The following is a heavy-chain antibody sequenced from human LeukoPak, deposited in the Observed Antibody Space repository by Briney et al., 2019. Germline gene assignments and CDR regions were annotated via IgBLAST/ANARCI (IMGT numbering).Heavy chain of an antibody. Sequence: SETLSLTCIVSGGPISSYYWSWIRQPPGKGLEWIGYIYYSGSTNYNPSLKSRVTISVDTSKNQFSLKLNSVTAADTAVYFCARGTPSYFCYMDVWGKGTTVTVSS. CDR3: ARGTPSYFCYMDV. V-gene: IGHV4-59*01. D-gene: IGHD4-23*01. J-gene: IGHJ6*03. CDR2: IYYSGST. CDR1: GGPISSYY.